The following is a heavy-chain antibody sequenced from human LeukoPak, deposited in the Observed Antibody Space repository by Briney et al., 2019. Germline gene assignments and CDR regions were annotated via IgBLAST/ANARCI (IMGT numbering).Heavy chain of an antibody. CDR1: GFTFSTYA. Sequence: PGGYLRLSCAASGFTFSTYAMSWVRQAPGRGLVWVSAVSDSGSGTYYADSVKGRFTISRDNSKNTLYLQMTSLRAEDTALYYCAKGKGSSGWYDWGQGTLVTVSS. CDR2: VSDSGSGT. CDR3: AKGKGSSGWYD. D-gene: IGHD6-19*01. V-gene: IGHV3-23*01. J-gene: IGHJ4*02.